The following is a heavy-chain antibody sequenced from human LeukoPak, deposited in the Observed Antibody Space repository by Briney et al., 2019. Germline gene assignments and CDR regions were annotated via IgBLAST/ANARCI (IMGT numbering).Heavy chain of an antibody. CDR3: AILPTL. CDR2: IYNSVN. CDR1: GASISGYY. V-gene: IGHV4-59*01. J-gene: IGHJ4*02. Sequence: PLETLSLTCTVSGASISGYYWSWIRQPPGKGLEYIGYIYNSVNDYNPSLKSRVIISSDPSKNQFSLRLSSMTAADTAVYYCAILPTLWGQGTLVTVSS.